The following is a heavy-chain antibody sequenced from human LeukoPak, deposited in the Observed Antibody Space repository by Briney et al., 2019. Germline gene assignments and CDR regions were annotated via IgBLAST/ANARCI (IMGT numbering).Heavy chain of an antibody. D-gene: IGHD1-26*01. CDR1: GGSISSYY. J-gene: IGHJ4*02. CDR2: IYYSGST. CDR3: ARERGSARFDY. V-gene: IGHV4-59*01. Sequence: SETLSLTCTVSGGSISSYYWSWIRQPPGKGLEWIGYIYYSGSTNYNPSLKSRVTISVDTSKNQFSLKLSSVTAADTAVYYCARERGSARFDYWGQGTLVTVSS.